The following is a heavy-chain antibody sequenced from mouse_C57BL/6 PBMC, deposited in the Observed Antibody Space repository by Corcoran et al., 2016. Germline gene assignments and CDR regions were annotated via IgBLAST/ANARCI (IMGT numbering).Heavy chain of an antibody. J-gene: IGHJ4*01. CDR3: ARTTVVAPYAMDY. V-gene: IGHV9-3*01. D-gene: IGHD1-1*01. CDR2: INTYSGVP. CDR1: GYTFTTYG. Sequence: QIQLVQSGPELKKPGETVKISCKASGYTFTTYGMSWVKQAPGKGLKWMGWINTYSGVPTYADDFKGRFDFSLENSASTAYLQINNLKNEDTATYFCARTTVVAPYAMDYWGQGTSVTVSS.